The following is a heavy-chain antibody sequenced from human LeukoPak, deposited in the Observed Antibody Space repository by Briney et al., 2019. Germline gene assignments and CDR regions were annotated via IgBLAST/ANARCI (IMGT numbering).Heavy chain of an antibody. J-gene: IGHJ4*02. Sequence: GGSLRLSCAASGFSFSVYEMHWVRQAPGKGLEWISDISSSGTTIYYAGSVKGRFTISRDNAKNSLYLQMNSLRAEDTAVYYCATLTVATSFDYWGQGTLVTVSS. CDR2: ISSSGTTI. D-gene: IGHD5-12*01. CDR3: ATLTVATSFDY. CDR1: GFSFSVYE. V-gene: IGHV3-48*03.